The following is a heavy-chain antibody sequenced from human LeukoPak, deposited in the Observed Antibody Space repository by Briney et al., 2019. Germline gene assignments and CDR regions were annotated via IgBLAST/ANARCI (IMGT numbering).Heavy chain of an antibody. V-gene: IGHV1-18*01. J-gene: IGHJ4*02. CDR3: ARDASGLDS. CDR2: VSAYRDNT. D-gene: IGHD3-10*01. CDR1: GYNFDTNR. Sequence: GASVKVSCKTSGYNFDTNRITWVRQAPGQGLEWMGSVSAYRDNTDYAQKFRGRVTMGTDTSTSTAYMALRHLSSEDTAVYYCARDASGLDSWGQGTLVTVSS.